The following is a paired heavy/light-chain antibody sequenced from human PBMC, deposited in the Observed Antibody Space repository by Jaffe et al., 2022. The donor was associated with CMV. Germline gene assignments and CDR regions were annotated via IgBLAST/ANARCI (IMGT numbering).Light chain of an antibody. CDR1: TGAVTSGYY. CDR3: LLYYGGAWV. CDR2: STS. Sequence: QTVVTQEPSLTVSPGGTVTLTCASSTGAVTSGYYPNWFQQKPGQAPRALIYSTSNKHSWTPARFSGSLLGGKAALTLSGVQPEDEAEYYCLLYYGGAWVFGGGTKLTVL. V-gene: IGLV7-43*01. J-gene: IGLJ3*02.
Heavy chain of an antibody. CDR1: GFTFSSYS. Sequence: EVQLVESGGGLVQPGGSLRLSCAASGFTFSSYSMNWVRQAPGKGLEWVSYISSSSSTIYYADSVKGRFTISRDNAKNSLYLQMNSLRDEDTAVYYCARDFRDGGSGSYYQPDFDYWGQGTLVTVSS. CDR3: ARDFRDGGSGSYYQPDFDY. CDR2: ISSSSSTI. J-gene: IGHJ4*02. D-gene: IGHD3-10*01. V-gene: IGHV3-48*02.